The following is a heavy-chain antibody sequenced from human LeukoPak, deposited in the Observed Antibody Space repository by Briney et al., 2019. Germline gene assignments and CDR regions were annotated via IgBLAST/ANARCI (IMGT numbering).Heavy chain of an antibody. CDR3: ARQVEVATISAFHI. CDR1: GYSFTSYW. V-gene: IGHV5-51*01. Sequence: RGESLKISCKGSGYSFTSYWIGWVRQMPGKGLEWMGIIYPGDSDNRYSPSLRGQVTMSVDKSTSTAYLQWNSLKASDTAMYYCARQVEVATISAFHIWGQGTMVTVSS. D-gene: IGHD5-12*01. J-gene: IGHJ3*02. CDR2: IYPGDSDN.